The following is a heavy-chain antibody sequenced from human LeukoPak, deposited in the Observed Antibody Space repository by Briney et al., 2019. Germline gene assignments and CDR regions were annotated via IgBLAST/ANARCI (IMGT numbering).Heavy chain of an antibody. CDR2: SNAGNGNT. J-gene: IGHJ6*02. CDR3: AGSSSPHYYYGMDV. D-gene: IGHD2-2*01. CDR1: GYTFTSYA. Sequence: ASVKVSCKASGYTFTSYAMHWVRQAPGQRLEWMGWSNAGNGNTKYSQEFQGRVTITRDTSASTAYMELSSLRSEDMAVYYCAGSSSPHYYYGMDVWGQGTTVTVSS. V-gene: IGHV1-3*02.